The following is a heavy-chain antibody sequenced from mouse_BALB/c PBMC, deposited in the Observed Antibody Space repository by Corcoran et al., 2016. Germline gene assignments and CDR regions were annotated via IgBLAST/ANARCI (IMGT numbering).Heavy chain of an antibody. J-gene: IGHJ4*01. V-gene: IGHV14-3*02. Sequence: EVQLQQSGAELVKPGASVKLSCTASGFKIKDTYMHWVKQRPEQGLEWIGRIDPANGNTKYDPKFQGKATITADTSSNTAYLQLSSLTSEDTAVYYCAIDYDYHDAMDYWGQGTFVTVSS. CDR3: AIDYDYHDAMDY. D-gene: IGHD2-4*01. CDR2: IDPANGNT. CDR1: GFKIKDTY.